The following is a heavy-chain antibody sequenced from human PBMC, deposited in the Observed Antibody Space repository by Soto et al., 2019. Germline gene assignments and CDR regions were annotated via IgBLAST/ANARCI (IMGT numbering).Heavy chain of an antibody. Sequence: QPGGSLRLSCAASGFTFSDYTMNWVRQAPGKGLEWISYISSTSNTIHYADSVKGRFTISRDNAKNSLDLQMNSLRDEDTAVYYCARGRFSSTSYGMDVWGQGTTVTVSS. J-gene: IGHJ6*02. CDR3: ARGRFSSTSYGMDV. CDR2: ISSTSNTI. D-gene: IGHD3-3*01. V-gene: IGHV3-48*02. CDR1: GFTFSDYT.